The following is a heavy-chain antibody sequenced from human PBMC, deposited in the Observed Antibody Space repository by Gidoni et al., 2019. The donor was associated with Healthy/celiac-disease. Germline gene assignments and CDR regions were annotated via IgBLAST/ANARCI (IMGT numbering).Heavy chain of an antibody. CDR3: ARACQVSTPYDYIWGSYRRYYFDY. V-gene: IGHV1-46*03. J-gene: IGHJ4*02. Sequence: QVQLVQSGAEVKKPGASVKVSCKASGYTFTSYYMHWVRQAPGQGLEWMGIINPSGGSTSYAQKFQGRVTMTRDTSTSTVYMELSSLRSEDTAVYYCARACQVSTPYDYIWGSYRRYYFDYWGQGTLVTVSS. CDR2: INPSGGST. D-gene: IGHD3-16*02. CDR1: GYTFTSYY.